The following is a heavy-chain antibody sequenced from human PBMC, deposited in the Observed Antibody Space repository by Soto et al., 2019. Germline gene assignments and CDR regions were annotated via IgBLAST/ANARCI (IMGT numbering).Heavy chain of an antibody. V-gene: IGHV3-23*01. CDR2: ISASSDAA. J-gene: IGHJ6*02. CDR3: AKYSGSYPVYNGLSL. CDR1: GFPFSTSA. Sequence: EVQLLESGGGLVQPGGSLRLSCAASGFPFSTSAMNWVRQAPGKGLEWVSIISASSDAAYYAESVKGRFASSRDNSKNTLYLKMNSLRAEDTAVYYCAKYSGSYPVYNGLSLWGQGTTVTVS. D-gene: IGHD1-26*01.